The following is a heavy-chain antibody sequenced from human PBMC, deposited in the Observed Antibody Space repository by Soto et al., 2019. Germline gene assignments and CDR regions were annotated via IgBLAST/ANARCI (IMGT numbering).Heavy chain of an antibody. CDR1: GFTYDIYP. J-gene: IGHJ5*02. CDR2: ISHDGTNK. Sequence: PRGSLRLSCAASGFTYDIYPMHWVRHTPAKGLEWVASISHDGTNKRYADSAKGRFTISRDSSKNVLVLQMNSLRVDDSAVYHCARGVRAYDFGLYWFDPWGQGTLVTVSS. CDR3: ARGVRAYDFGLYWFDP. V-gene: IGHV3-30*04. D-gene: IGHD3-10*01.